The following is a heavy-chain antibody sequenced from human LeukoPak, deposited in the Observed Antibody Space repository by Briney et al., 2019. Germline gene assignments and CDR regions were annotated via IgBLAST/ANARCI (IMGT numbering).Heavy chain of an antibody. Sequence: GGSLRHSYSACGFNFGVYVMLWFRQAPGKGLEWVGFIRSKAYGGTTEYAASVKGRFTISRDDSKSIAYLQMNSLKTEDTAVYSCTRDRAGAYRGGYCDGSYYYGMEVWGQGTTVTVSS. V-gene: IGHV3-49*03. CDR2: IRSKAYGGTT. CDR1: GFNFGVYV. D-gene: IGHD2-21*02. CDR3: TRDRAGAYRGGYCDGSYYYGMEV. J-gene: IGHJ6*02.